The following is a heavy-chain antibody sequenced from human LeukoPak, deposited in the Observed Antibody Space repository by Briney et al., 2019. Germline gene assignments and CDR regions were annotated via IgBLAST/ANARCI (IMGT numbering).Heavy chain of an antibody. J-gene: IGHJ6*03. Sequence: GASVKVSCKASGYTFTSYGISWVRQAPGQGLEWMGWINPNSGGTNYAQKFQGRVTMTRDTSISTAYMELSRLRSDDTAVYYCARVSYCSSTSCLGYYYYYMDVWGKGTTVTVSS. D-gene: IGHD2-2*01. CDR1: GYTFTSYG. CDR2: INPNSGGT. V-gene: IGHV1-2*02. CDR3: ARVSYCSSTSCLGYYYYYMDV.